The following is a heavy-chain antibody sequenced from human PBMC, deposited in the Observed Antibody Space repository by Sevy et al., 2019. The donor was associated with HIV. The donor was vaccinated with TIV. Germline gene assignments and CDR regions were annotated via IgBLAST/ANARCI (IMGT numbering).Heavy chain of an antibody. CDR3: ARLVPFTVWAWFDP. CDR2: INHSGST. Sequence: SETLSLTCAVYYGSFSGYYWSWIRQPPGKGLEWIGEINHSGSTNYNPSLKSRVTISVDTSKNQFSLKLSSVTAADTAVYYCARLVPFTVWAWFDPWGQGTLVTVSS. CDR1: YGSFSGYY. D-gene: IGHD4-17*01. J-gene: IGHJ5*02. V-gene: IGHV4-34*01.